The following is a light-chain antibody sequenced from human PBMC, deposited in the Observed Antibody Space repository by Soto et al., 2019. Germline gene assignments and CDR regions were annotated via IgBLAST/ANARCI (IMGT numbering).Light chain of an antibody. CDR1: QAIDSW. CDR2: TGS. J-gene: IGKJ1*01. V-gene: IGKV1-12*01. CDR3: QQRYNWPPWT. Sequence: DIQMTQSPSSVSASVGDRVTITCRASQAIDSWLAWYQQKPGEAPKLLIFTGSLLHSGVPPRFSGSGSGTDFTLTISSLEPEDFAVYFCQQRYNWPPWTFGQGTKVDIK.